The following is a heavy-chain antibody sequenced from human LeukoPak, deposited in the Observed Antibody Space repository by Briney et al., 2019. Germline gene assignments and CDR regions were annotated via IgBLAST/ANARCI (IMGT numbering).Heavy chain of an antibody. J-gene: IGHJ6*02. CDR3: AKGALTYYYYGMDV. D-gene: IGHD2/OR15-2a*01. CDR1: GSSFSRFW. CDR2: VHSDGTTT. Sequence: PGGSLRLSCAASGSSFSRFWMHWVRLAPGKGLEWVSRVHSDGTTTNYADSVKDRFTISRDNAKNTLYLQMNSLRAEDTAVYYCAKGALTYYYYGMDVWGRGTTVTVSS. V-gene: IGHV3-74*01.